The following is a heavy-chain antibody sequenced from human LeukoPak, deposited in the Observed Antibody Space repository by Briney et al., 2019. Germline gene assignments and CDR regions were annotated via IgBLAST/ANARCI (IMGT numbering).Heavy chain of an antibody. Sequence: GGSLRLSCAASGFTFDDYAMHWVRQAPEKGLECVSGISWNSGSIGYADSVKGRFTISRDNAKNSLYLQMNSLRAEDMALYYCAKASSSSQGAFDIWGQGTMVTVSS. CDR2: ISWNSGSI. CDR1: GFTFDDYA. CDR3: AKASSSSQGAFDI. V-gene: IGHV3-9*03. D-gene: IGHD6-13*01. J-gene: IGHJ3*02.